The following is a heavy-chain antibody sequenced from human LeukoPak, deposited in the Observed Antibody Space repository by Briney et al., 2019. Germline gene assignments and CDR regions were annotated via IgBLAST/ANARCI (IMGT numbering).Heavy chain of an antibody. D-gene: IGHD7-27*01. V-gene: IGHV3-7*01. Sequence: GGSLRLSCAASGFSLSNYWMNWVRQAPGKGLEWVANIKQDGSEKNYVDSVKGRFSISRDNAKNSLILQMNSLRDEDTAVYYCARGVWAPFDSWGQGTQVSVSS. J-gene: IGHJ4*02. CDR3: ARGVWAPFDS. CDR1: GFSLSNYW. CDR2: IKQDGSEK.